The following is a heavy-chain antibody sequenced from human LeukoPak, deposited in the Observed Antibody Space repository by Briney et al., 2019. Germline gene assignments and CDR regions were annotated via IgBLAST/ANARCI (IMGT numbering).Heavy chain of an antibody. J-gene: IGHJ4*02. Sequence: GSLRLSCAASGFTFSSYAMSWVRQAPGKGLEWVSAISGSGGSTYYADSVKGRFTISRDNSKNTLHLQMNSLKTEDTAVYYCTTEYNFNYYDSSGYYYWGQGTLVTVSS. CDR3: TTEYNFNYYDSSGYYY. V-gene: IGHV3-23*01. CDR2: ISGSGGST. D-gene: IGHD3-22*01. CDR1: GFTFSSYA.